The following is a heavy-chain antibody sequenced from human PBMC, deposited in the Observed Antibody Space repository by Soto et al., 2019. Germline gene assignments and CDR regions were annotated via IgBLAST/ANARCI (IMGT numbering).Heavy chain of an antibody. J-gene: IGHJ5*02. V-gene: IGHV1-18*01. D-gene: IGHD2-15*01. CDR1: GYTYTSYG. Sequence: QVQLVQSGAEVKKPGASVKVSCKASGYTYTSYGISWVRQAPGQGLEWMGWISAYNGNTNYAQKLQGRVTMTTDTSXSXSYMELRSLRSDDTAVYYCARSDCSGGSCYLFWFDPWGQGTLVTVSS. CDR2: ISAYNGNT. CDR3: ARSDCSGGSCYLFWFDP.